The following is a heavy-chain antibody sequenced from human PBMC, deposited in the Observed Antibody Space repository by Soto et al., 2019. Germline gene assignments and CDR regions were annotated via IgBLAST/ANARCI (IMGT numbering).Heavy chain of an antibody. J-gene: IGHJ5*02. V-gene: IGHV4-4*07. CDR1: GGSISSYY. CDR3: ARDHRDSSGYYPYNWFDP. Sequence: SETLSLTCTVPGGSISSYYWSWIRQPAGKGLEWIGRIYTSGSTNYNPSLKSRVTMSVDTSKNQFSLKLSSVTAADTAVYYCARDHRDSSGYYPYNWFDPWGQGTLVTVS. D-gene: IGHD3-22*01. CDR2: IYTSGST.